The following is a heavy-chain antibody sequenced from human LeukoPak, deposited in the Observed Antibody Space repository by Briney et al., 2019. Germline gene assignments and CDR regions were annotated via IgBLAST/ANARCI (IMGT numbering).Heavy chain of an antibody. J-gene: IGHJ4*02. CDR1: GFTFSSYS. Sequence: QTGGSLRLSCAASGFTFSSYSMNWVRQAPGKGLEWVSYISSSSSTIYYADSVKGRFTISRDNSKNTLYLQMNSLRAEDTAVYYCAKRGDIVATPFGYWGQGTLVTVSS. CDR2: ISSSSSTI. V-gene: IGHV3-48*01. CDR3: AKRGDIVATPFGY. D-gene: IGHD5-12*01.